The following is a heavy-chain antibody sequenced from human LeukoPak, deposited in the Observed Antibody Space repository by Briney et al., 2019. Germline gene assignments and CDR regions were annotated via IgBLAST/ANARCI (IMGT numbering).Heavy chain of an antibody. CDR2: IYYSGST. J-gene: IGHJ4*02. CDR1: GFTFSSYG. Sequence: GSLRLSCAASGFTFSSYGMSWVRQPPGKGLEWIGSIYYSGSTYYNPSLKSRVTISVDTSKNQFSLKLSSVTAADMAVYYCARVWKMHAHFDYWGQGTLVTVSS. CDR3: ARVWKMHAHFDY. V-gene: IGHV4-39*07. D-gene: IGHD3-3*01.